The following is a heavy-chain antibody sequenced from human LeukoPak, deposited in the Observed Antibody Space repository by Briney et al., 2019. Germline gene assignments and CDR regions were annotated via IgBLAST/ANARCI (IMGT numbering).Heavy chain of an antibody. CDR1: NESFSGYF. Sequence: SETLSLTRGVYNESFSGYFWTYIRQPPGGGLEWIGDINHRGSTNYNPSLKSRVTISVDTSKNQFSLRLTSVTAADTAVYYCARGSIYYGDSSAYFDYWGQGSLVTVSS. CDR2: INHRGST. D-gene: IGHD3-22*01. V-gene: IGHV4-34*01. CDR3: ARGSIYYGDSSAYFDY. J-gene: IGHJ4*02.